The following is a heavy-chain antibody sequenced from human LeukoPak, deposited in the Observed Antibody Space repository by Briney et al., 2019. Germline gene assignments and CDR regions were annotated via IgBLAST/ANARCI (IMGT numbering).Heavy chain of an antibody. D-gene: IGHD3-3*01. CDR1: GNSLSELS. V-gene: IGHV1-24*01. Sequence: ASVTLSCKVSGNSLSELSNQWVRQPPGKGLERMGGFHPEEAKMVYSQNFQGRVTMTEDTSTQTAYMELSGLTSDDTAVYFCATRSGDFWSGFVNWGQGTLVTVSS. CDR3: ATRSGDFWSGFVN. J-gene: IGHJ4*02. CDR2: FHPEEAKM.